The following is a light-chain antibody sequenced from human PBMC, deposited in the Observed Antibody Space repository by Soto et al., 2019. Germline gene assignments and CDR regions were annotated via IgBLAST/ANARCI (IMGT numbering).Light chain of an antibody. CDR3: QQRYNLPPIT. Sequence: EKVLTNSPGTLSLSPGERATLSCRASQSVSSSYLAWYQQKPGQAPRLLIYGASSRATGIPARFSGSGSGTDFTLTISSLEPEDFAIYYCQQRYNLPPITFGQGTRLENK. V-gene: IGKV3D-20*02. CDR1: QSVSSSY. CDR2: GAS. J-gene: IGKJ5*01.